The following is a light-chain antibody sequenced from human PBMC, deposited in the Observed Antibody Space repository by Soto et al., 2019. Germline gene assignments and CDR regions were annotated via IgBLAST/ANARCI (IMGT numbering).Light chain of an antibody. J-gene: IGKJ1*01. CDR1: QSVSGW. V-gene: IGKV1-5*01. Sequence: DIQMTQSPSTLSASVGDTVTVTCRASQSVSGWLAWYQQKPGEAPKLLIYAASNLQSGVPSRFRGSRSGTEFTLTVSSLQPADFATYYCLQDHDDSWTFGQGTKGDI. CDR3: LQDHDDSWT. CDR2: AAS.